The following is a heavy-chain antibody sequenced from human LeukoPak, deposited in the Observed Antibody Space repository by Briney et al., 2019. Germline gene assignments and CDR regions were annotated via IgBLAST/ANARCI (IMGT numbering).Heavy chain of an antibody. CDR2: INPNSGGT. V-gene: IGHV1-2*02. J-gene: IGHJ4*02. CDR1: GYTFTGYY. Sequence: ASVKVSCKASGYTFTGYYIHWVRQAPGQGLEWMGWINPNSGGTNYAQKFQGRVTMTRDTSISTAYMELSRLRSDDTAVYYCAREGSITMTTAYDYWGQGTLVTVSS. D-gene: IGHD3-22*01. CDR3: AREGSITMTTAYDY.